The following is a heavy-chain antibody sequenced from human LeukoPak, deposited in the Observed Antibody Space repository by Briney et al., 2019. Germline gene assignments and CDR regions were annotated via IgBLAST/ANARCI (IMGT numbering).Heavy chain of an antibody. J-gene: IGHJ4*02. CDR3: ARETPRRGETRDGYR. Sequence: GGSLRLSCAASGFTFSNYWMNWVRQAPGKGLECLANIKQDGSETYYADSVNGRFTISRDNAKNSLYLQMNSLRAEDTAVYYCARETPRRGETRDGYRWGQGTLVTVSS. CDR1: GFTFSNYW. CDR2: IKQDGSET. D-gene: IGHD5-24*01. V-gene: IGHV3-7*01.